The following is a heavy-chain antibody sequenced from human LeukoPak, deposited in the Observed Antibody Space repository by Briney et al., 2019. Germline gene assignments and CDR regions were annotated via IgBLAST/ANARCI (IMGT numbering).Heavy chain of an antibody. J-gene: IGHJ4*02. CDR1: GFTFSSYW. Sequence: GGSLRLSCAASGFTFSSYWMSWVRQAPGKGLEWVANIKQDGSEKNYVDSVKGRFTISRDNAKNSLYLQMNSLRAEDTAVYYCAKDRRDTAMVTIDYWGQGTLVTVSS. CDR2: IKQDGSEK. V-gene: IGHV3-7*01. CDR3: AKDRRDTAMVTIDY. D-gene: IGHD5-18*01.